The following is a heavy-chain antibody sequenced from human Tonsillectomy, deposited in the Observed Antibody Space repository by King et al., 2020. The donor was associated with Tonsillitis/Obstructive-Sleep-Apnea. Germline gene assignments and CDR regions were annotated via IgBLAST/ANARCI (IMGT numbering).Heavy chain of an antibody. CDR2: IYPSGDST. CDR3: ARVDWGGPFDY. D-gene: IGHD7-27*01. Sequence: VQLVESGAEVKKPGASVKVSCKASGYTLTSYYMHWVRQAPGQGLEWMGIIYPSGDSTGYAQKFQGRVTMTRDTSTSTVYMELSSLRSDDTAVYYCARVDWGGPFDYWGQGTLVTVSS. V-gene: IGHV1-46*01. CDR1: GYTLTSYY. J-gene: IGHJ4*02.